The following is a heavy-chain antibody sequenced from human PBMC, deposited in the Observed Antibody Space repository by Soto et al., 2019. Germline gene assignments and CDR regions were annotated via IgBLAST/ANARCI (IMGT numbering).Heavy chain of an antibody. CDR2: INHSGST. CDR3: ARGGYCSSTSCSLYYYYYYGMDV. Sequence: SDTLSLTCAVYGGSFSGYYWSWIRQPPGEGLEWSGEINHSGSTNYNPSLKSRVTISVDTSKNQFSLKLSSVTAADTAVYYCARGGYCSSTSCSLYYYYYYGMDVWGQGTTVT. CDR1: GGSFSGYY. J-gene: IGHJ6*02. V-gene: IGHV4-34*01. D-gene: IGHD2-2*01.